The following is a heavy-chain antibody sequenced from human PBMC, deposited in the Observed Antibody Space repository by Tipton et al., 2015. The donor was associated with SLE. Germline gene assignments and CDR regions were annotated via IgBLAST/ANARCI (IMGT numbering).Heavy chain of an antibody. CDR1: GGPITSYH. CDR3: ARDASGGYNWLDP. CDR2: VYYSGSA. D-gene: IGHD6-19*01. V-gene: IGHV4-59*01. J-gene: IGHJ5*02. Sequence: TLSLTCTVSGGPITSYHWSWIRQPPGKEPEWIGNVYYSGSANYNPSLRSRVTISVDTSKNQFSLRLNSVTAADTAIYYCARDASGGYNWLDPWGQGAPVTVSS.